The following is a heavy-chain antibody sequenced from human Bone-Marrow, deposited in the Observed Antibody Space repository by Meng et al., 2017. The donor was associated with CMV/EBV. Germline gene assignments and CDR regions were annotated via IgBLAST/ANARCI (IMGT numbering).Heavy chain of an antibody. CDR1: GLTFSSYG. V-gene: IGHV3-48*04. CDR2: ISSSGSTI. CDR3: ARVGARSGHCSSTSCYGAWCDP. J-gene: IGHJ5*02. Sequence: GASLKISCVASGLTFSSYGMHWVRQAPGKGLEWVSYISSSGSTIYYADSVKGRFTISRDNAKNSLYLQMNSLRAEDTAVYYCARVGARSGHCSSTSCYGAWCDPWGQGNLVNVHS. D-gene: IGHD2-2*01.